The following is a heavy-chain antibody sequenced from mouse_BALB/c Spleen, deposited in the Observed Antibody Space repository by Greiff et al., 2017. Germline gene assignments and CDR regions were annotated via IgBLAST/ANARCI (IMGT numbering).Heavy chain of an antibody. CDR1: GYSITSGYS. V-gene: IGHV3-1*02. D-gene: IGHD6-2*01. CDR3: ARGLVASYANSAWFAY. CDR2: IHYSGST. Sequence: EVKLQESGPDLVKPSQSLSLTCTVTGYSITSGYSWHWIRQFPGNKLEWMGYIHYSGSTNYNPSLKSRISITRDTSKNQFFLQLNSVTTEDTATYYCARGLVASYANSAWFAYWGQGTLVTVSA. J-gene: IGHJ3*01.